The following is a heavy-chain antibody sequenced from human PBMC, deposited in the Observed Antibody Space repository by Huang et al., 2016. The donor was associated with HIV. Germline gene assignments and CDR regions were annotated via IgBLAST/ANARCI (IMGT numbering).Heavy chain of an antibody. Sequence: QLQLQESGPGLVKPSETLSLTCTVSGGSISSSSYYWGWIRQPPGKVREWSGSIYYRGSTYYNPSLKSRVTISVDTSKNQFSLKLSSVTAADTAVYYCARRLRLGYYFDYWGQGTLVTVSS. D-gene: IGHD3-10*01. J-gene: IGHJ4*02. V-gene: IGHV4-39*01. CDR3: ARRLRLGYYFDY. CDR1: GGSISSSSYY. CDR2: IYYRGST.